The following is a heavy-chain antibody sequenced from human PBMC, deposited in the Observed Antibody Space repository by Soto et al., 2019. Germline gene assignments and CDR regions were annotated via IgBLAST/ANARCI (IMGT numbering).Heavy chain of an antibody. Sequence: GGSLRLSCAASGFTFSSYGMHWVRQAPGKGLEWVAVIWYDGSNKYYADSVKGRFTISGDNSKNTLYLQMNSLRAEDTAVYYCARDRFGSSAAGTFDYWGQGTLVTVSS. CDR3: ARDRFGSSAAGTFDY. CDR2: IWYDGSNK. D-gene: IGHD6-13*01. CDR1: GFTFSSYG. V-gene: IGHV3-33*01. J-gene: IGHJ4*02.